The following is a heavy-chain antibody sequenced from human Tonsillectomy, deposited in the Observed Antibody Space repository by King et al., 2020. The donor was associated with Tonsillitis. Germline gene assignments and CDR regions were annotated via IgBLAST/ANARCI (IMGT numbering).Heavy chain of an antibody. Sequence: QLVQAGAELKKPGESLKISCKGSGYNFTNYWIGWVRQMPGKGLEWMGIIYPGDSDTRYSPSFQGQVTISADKSISTAYLQWNSLKASDTALYFCARLGEWLEQEDYFDYWGQGTLVTVSS. V-gene: IGHV5-51*01. CDR2: IYPGDSDT. CDR3: ARLGEWLEQEDYFDY. CDR1: GYNFTNYW. J-gene: IGHJ4*02. D-gene: IGHD1/OR15-1a*01.